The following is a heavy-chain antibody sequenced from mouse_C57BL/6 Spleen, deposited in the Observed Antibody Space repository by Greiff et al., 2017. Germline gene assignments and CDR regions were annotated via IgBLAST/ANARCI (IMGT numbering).Heavy chain of an antibody. CDR1: GYAFSSYW. CDR2: IYPGDGDT. CDR3: ARRVPSYGSSSYAMDY. Sequence: QVQLQQSGAELVKPGASVKISCKASGYAFSSYWMNWVKQRPGKGLEWIGQIYPGDGDTNYNGKFKGKATLTADKSSSTAYMQLSSQTSEDSAVYFCARRVPSYGSSSYAMDYWGQGTSVTVSS. V-gene: IGHV1-80*01. J-gene: IGHJ4*01. D-gene: IGHD1-1*01.